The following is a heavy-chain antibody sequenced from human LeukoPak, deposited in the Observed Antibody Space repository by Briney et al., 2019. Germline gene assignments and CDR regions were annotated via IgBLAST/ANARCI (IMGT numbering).Heavy chain of an antibody. J-gene: IGHJ3*02. V-gene: IGHV3-30*04. CDR3: ARGEGAFDI. CDR1: GFTFSSYA. Sequence: GGSLRLSCAASGFTFSSYAMHWVRQAPGKGLEWVAVISYDGSNKYYADFVKGRFTISRDNSKNTLYLQMNSLRAEDTAVYYCARGEGAFDIWGQGTMVTVSS. CDR2: ISYDGSNK.